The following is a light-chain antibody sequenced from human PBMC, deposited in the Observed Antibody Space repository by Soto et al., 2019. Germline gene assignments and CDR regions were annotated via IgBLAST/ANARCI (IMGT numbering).Light chain of an antibody. CDR1: SSDVGAYNY. J-gene: IGLJ2*01. Sequence: QPASVSGSPGQSITISCTGTSSDVGAYNYVSWYQHHPGKAPKLMIYEVSNRPSGVSNRFSGSKSGNTASLTISGLQAEDEADYYCSSYTTRSTVVFGGGTKLTVL. CDR2: EVS. CDR3: SSYTTRSTVV. V-gene: IGLV2-14*01.